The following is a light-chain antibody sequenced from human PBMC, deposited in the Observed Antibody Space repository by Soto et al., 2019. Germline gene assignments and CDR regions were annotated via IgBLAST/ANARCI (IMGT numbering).Light chain of an antibody. V-gene: IGKV3-11*01. J-gene: IGKJ2*01. CDR2: DAP. Sequence: EIVLTQSPATLSLSPGERATLSSRASQSVSSYLAWYQQKPGQAPRLLIYDAPNRATGIPARFSGSGSGTDFTLTISSLEPEDFAVYYCQQRSNWPHTFGQGTKLEIK. CDR3: QQRSNWPHT. CDR1: QSVSSY.